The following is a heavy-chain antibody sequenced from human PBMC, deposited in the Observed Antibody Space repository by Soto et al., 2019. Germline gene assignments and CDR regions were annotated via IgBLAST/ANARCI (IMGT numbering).Heavy chain of an antibody. D-gene: IGHD3-22*01. V-gene: IGHV3-23*01. CDR2: ITGSGDIT. CDR1: GFTFTFYA. J-gene: IGHJ4*02. Sequence: LRLSCAASGFTFTFYAMSWVRQAPGKGLQWVSGITGSGDITDYADSVKDRFTISRDNSKNTLYLQMNSLRAEDTAVYYCAKEEDSGGYKGFSFDFWGQGALVTVSS. CDR3: AKEEDSGGYKGFSFDF.